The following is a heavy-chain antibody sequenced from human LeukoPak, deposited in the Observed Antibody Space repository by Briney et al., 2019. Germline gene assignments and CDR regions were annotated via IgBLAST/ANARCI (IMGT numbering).Heavy chain of an antibody. V-gene: IGHV3-30*02. D-gene: IGHD3-3*01. CDR3: AKGSFGVERHDAFDI. CDR1: GFTFSSYG. J-gene: IGHJ3*02. CDR2: IRYDGSNK. Sequence: GGSLRLSCAASGFTFSSYGMHWVRQAPGKGLEWVAFIRYDGSNKYYADSVKGRFTISRDNSKNTLYLQMNSLRAEDTAVYYCAKGSFGVERHDAFDIWGQGTMVTVSS.